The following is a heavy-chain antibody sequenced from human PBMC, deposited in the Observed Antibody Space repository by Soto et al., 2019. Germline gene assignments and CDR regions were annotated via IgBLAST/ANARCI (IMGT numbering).Heavy chain of an antibody. Sequence: SETLSLTCTVSGDSISSYYWSWIRQPPGKGLEWIGYIYYSGSTNYNPSLKSRVTISVDTSKNQFSLRLSSVTAADTAVYYCARWGSIAAAGTGYYFDYWGQGTLVTVSS. CDR1: GDSISSYY. CDR3: ARWGSIAAAGTGYYFDY. J-gene: IGHJ4*02. V-gene: IGHV4-59*01. D-gene: IGHD6-13*01. CDR2: IYYSGST.